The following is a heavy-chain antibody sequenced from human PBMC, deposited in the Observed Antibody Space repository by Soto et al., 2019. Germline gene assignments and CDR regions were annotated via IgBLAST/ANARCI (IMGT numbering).Heavy chain of an antibody. CDR3: VITSYYYYGMDV. V-gene: IGHV4-39*01. D-gene: IGHD3-22*01. CDR2: IYYSGST. CDR1: GGSISSSSYY. J-gene: IGHJ6*02. Sequence: PSETLSLTCTVSGGSISSSSYYWGWIRQPPGKGLEWIGSIYYSGSTYYNPSLKSRVTISVDTSKNQFSLKLSSVTAADTAVYYCVITSYYYYGMDVWGQGTTVTVSS.